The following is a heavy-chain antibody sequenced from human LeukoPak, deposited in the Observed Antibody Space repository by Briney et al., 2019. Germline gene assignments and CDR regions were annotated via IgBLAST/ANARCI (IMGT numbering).Heavy chain of an antibody. CDR2: IDPNSGGT. V-gene: IGHV1-2*02. Sequence: ASVKVSCKASGYTFTGYYMHWVRQAPAQGLEWMGWIDPNSGGTNYAKNFQGRVTMTRDTSITTAYVELRGLRSDDTAVYYCARGVGSGWYFDLWGRGTLVTVSS. J-gene: IGHJ2*01. D-gene: IGHD3-10*01. CDR1: GYTFTGYY. CDR3: ARGVGSGWYFDL.